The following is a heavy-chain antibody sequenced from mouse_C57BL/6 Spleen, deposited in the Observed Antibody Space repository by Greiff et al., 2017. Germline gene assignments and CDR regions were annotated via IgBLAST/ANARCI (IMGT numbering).Heavy chain of an antibody. Sequence: VQLQQPGAELVRPGTSVKLSCKASGYTFTSYWMHWVKQRPGQGLEWIGVIDPSDSYTNYNQKFKGKATLTVDTSSSTAYMQLSSLTSEDSAVYYCARYDIKYKGAMDYWGQGTSVTVSS. D-gene: IGHD5-1-1*01. CDR1: GYTFTSYW. CDR2: IDPSDSYT. V-gene: IGHV1-59*01. J-gene: IGHJ4*01. CDR3: ARYDIKYKGAMDY.